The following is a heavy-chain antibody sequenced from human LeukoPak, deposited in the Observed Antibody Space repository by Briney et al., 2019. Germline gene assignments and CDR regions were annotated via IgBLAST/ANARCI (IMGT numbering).Heavy chain of an antibody. CDR3: ARGVEPLAANTLAY. J-gene: IGHJ4*02. CDR2: LYSDGNT. CDR1: GFTFITND. D-gene: IGHD1-14*01. V-gene: IGHV3-53*01. Sequence: GGSLRLSCAASGFTFITNDMTWVRQAPGKGLEWVSVLYSDGNTKYADSVQGRFTISRDNPKNTLYLEMNSLSPDDTAVYYCARGVEPLAANTLAYWGQGTLVTVSS.